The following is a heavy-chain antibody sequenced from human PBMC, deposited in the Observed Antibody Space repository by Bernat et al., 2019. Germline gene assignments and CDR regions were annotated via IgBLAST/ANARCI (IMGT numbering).Heavy chain of an antibody. CDR1: GFTFSSYW. CDR3: ARDDPPGDFDI. V-gene: IGHV3-7*03. Sequence: EVQLVESGGGLVQPGGSLRLSCAASGFTFSSYWMSWVRQAPGKGLEWVANIKQDGSEKYYVDSVKGRLTISRDNAKNSLYLQMNSLRAEDTAVYYCARDDPPGDFDIWGKGKMVTVSS. D-gene: IGHD1-1*01. J-gene: IGHJ3*02. CDR2: IKQDGSEK.